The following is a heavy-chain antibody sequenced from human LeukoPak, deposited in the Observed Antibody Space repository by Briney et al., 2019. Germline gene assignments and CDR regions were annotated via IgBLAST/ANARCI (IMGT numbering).Heavy chain of an antibody. D-gene: IGHD6-6*01. CDR2: IKQDGSEK. CDR3: ASGTPSYSSSQNYFDY. J-gene: IGHJ4*02. CDR1: GFTFSSYW. V-gene: IGHV3-7*01. Sequence: GGSLRLSCAASGFTFSSYWMSWVRQAPGKGLEWVANIKQDGSEKYYVDSVKGRFTISRDNAKNSLYLQMNSLRAEDTAVYYCASGTPSYSSSQNYFDYWGQGTLVTVSS.